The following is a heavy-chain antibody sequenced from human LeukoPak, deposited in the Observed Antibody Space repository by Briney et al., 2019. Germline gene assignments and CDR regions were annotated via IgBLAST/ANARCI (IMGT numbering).Heavy chain of an antibody. CDR3: ARVIRSSGHYNTIDY. CDR1: GFTFSSYA. Sequence: GGSLRLSCVASGFTFSSYAMHWVRQAPGKGLEWVAVISYDGSNKYYADSVKGRFTISRDNSKNTLYLQMNSLRAEDTAVYYCARVIRSSGHYNTIDYWGQGTLVTVSS. J-gene: IGHJ4*02. D-gene: IGHD6-19*01. CDR2: ISYDGSNK. V-gene: IGHV3-30-3*01.